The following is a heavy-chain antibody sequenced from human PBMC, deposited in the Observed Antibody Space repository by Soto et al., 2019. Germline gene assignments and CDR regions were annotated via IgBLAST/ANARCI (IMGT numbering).Heavy chain of an antibody. V-gene: IGHV1-69*01. Sequence: QVQLVQFGAEVKETGSPVKVSCKSSGYIFKNYAVTWLRQAPGQGLEWMGGIIPVFGTPDYSQKFRGRVTITADESTSTVYMELRSLTSEDTAVYYCARHLYDYVWGSYRHWGQGTLVTVSS. D-gene: IGHD3-16*02. CDR3: ARHLYDYVWGSYRH. CDR2: IIPVFGTP. J-gene: IGHJ4*02. CDR1: GYIFKNYA.